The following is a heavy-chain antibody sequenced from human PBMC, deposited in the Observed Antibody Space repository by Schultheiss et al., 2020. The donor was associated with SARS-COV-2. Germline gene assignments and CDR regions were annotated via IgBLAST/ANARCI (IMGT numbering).Heavy chain of an antibody. CDR2: ISGSGGST. D-gene: IGHD2-8*01. CDR3: ARVLGTYRMRDAFDI. J-gene: IGHJ3*02. V-gene: IGHV3-23*01. CDR1: GFPFRRSV. Sequence: LSLTCAASGFPFRRSVLHWFRQAPGKGLEWVSAISGSGGSTYYADSVKGRFTISRDNSKNTLYLQMNSLRAEDTAVYYCARVLGTYRMRDAFDIWGQGTMVTVSS.